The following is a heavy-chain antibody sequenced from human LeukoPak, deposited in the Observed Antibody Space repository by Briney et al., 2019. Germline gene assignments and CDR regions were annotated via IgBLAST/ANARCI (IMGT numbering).Heavy chain of an antibody. CDR3: ARSDYSYVWGPS. V-gene: IGHV4-59*13. CDR2: IYNSGST. Sequence: SPTLSLTCTVSGASISRDYWSWIRKPPGKGLEYIGCIYNSGSTSYNPSLKSRVTISADTSKNQFSLKLSSVTAADTAVYYCARSDYSYVWGPSWGQGTLVTVSS. D-gene: IGHD3-16*01. CDR1: GASISRDY. J-gene: IGHJ5*02.